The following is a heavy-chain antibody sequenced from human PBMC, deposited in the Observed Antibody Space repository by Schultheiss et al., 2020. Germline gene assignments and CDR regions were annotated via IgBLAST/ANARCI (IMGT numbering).Heavy chain of an antibody. CDR1: GYTFTSYA. D-gene: IGHD3-9*01. CDR2: INAGTGNT. J-gene: IGHJ6*02. CDR3: ARMGDILTGYYRAYYYGMDV. Sequence: ASVKVSCKASGYTFTSYAMHWVRQAPGQRLEWMGWINAGTGNTNYAQKLQGRVTMTTDTSTSTAYMELRSLRSDDTAVYYCARMGDILTGYYRAYYYGMDVWGQGTTVTVSS. V-gene: IGHV1-3*01.